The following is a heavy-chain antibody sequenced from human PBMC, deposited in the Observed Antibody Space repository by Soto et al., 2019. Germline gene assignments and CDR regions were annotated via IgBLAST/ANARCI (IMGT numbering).Heavy chain of an antibody. CDR3: ARHGSKHGGNSGGREG. D-gene: IGHD2-21*02. CDR1: LYSFTNYL. V-gene: IGHV5-51*01. CDR2: IYPADSDT. J-gene: IGHJ6*03. Sequence: PGESLKISCKGSLYSFTNYLVAWVRQIPGKGLEWMGIIYPADSDTRYSPSFQGQVTISADKSISTAYLQWSSLKASDTAMYYCARHGSKHGGNSGGREGRGKETTVA.